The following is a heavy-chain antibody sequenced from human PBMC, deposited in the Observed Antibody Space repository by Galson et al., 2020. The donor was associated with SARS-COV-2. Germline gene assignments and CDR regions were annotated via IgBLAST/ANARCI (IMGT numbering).Heavy chain of an antibody. Sequence: GGSLRLSCAASGFTFSSYAMSWVRQAPGKGLEWVSGISWNSGSIGYADSVKGRFTISRDNAKNSLYLQMNSLRAEDTALYYCATQGFGELLVDYWGQGTLVTVSS. V-gene: IGHV3-9*01. CDR1: GFTFSSYA. CDR2: ISWNSGSI. CDR3: ATQGFGELLVDY. D-gene: IGHD3-10*01. J-gene: IGHJ4*02.